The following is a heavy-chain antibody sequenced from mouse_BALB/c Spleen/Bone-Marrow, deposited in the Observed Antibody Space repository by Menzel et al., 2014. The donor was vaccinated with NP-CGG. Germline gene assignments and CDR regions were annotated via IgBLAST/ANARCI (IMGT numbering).Heavy chain of an antibody. CDR1: GFIIKDYY. J-gene: IGHJ3*01. CDR3: NAYRLFAH. Sequence: EVQLQQSGAELVRSGASVKLSCTPSGFIIKDYYIHWVKQRPEQGLEWIGWIDPENGDTEYAPKFQGKATVTAGTSSSTAYLQLSSLTSEDTAVCYCNAYRLFAHWGQGTLVTVSA. CDR2: IDPENGDT. V-gene: IGHV14-4*02.